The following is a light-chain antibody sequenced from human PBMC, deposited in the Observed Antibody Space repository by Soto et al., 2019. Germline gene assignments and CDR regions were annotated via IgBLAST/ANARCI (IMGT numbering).Light chain of an antibody. CDR1: RSVSRY. Sequence: DIQMTQSPSSLSASVGDTVSITCRASRSVSRYLNWYQQKPGEAPKLLIYAVSTLQSGVPSRFSGSGSVTAFNLTINGLQPEDFETFYCQQTYTKRYSFGQGSKVEMK. CDR3: QQTYTKRYS. CDR2: AVS. V-gene: IGKV1-39*01. J-gene: IGKJ2*03.